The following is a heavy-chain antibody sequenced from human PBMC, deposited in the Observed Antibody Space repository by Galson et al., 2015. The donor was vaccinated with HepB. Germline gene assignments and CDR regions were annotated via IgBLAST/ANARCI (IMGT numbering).Heavy chain of an antibody. Sequence: SVKVSCKASGYTFTSYYMHWVRQAPGQGLEWMGIINPSGGSTSYAQKLQGRVTMTRDTSTSTVYMELSSLRSEDTAVYYCARDLGSSTRLDRRNYYYYYMDVWGKGTTVTVSS. CDR3: ARDLGSSTRLDRRNYYYYYMDV. CDR2: INPSGGST. V-gene: IGHV1-46*01. J-gene: IGHJ6*03. D-gene: IGHD2-2*01. CDR1: GYTFTSYY.